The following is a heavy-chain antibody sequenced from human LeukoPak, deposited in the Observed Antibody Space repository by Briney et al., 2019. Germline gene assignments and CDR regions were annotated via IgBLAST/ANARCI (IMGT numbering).Heavy chain of an antibody. CDR2: IYYGGST. CDR3: ARGVGPDY. V-gene: IGHV4-59*01. D-gene: IGHD1-26*01. Sequence: PSETLSLTCTVSGGSISSYYWSWIRQPPGKGLEWIGYIYYGGSTNYNPSLKSRVTISVDTSKTQFSLKVSSVTTADTAVYYCARGVGPDYWGQGTLVTVSS. J-gene: IGHJ4*02. CDR1: GGSISSYY.